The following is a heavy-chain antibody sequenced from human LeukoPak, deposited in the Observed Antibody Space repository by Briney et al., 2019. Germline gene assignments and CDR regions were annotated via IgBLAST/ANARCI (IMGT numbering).Heavy chain of an antibody. V-gene: IGHV3-30-3*01. CDR2: ISYDGSSK. Sequence: GRSLRLSCAASGFTLSSYAMHWVRQAPGKGLEWVAVISYDGSSKYYADSVKGRFTISRDNSKTTLYLQMNSLRAEDTAVYYCARDPRYWGQGTLVTVSS. J-gene: IGHJ4*02. CDR1: GFTLSSYA. CDR3: ARDPRY.